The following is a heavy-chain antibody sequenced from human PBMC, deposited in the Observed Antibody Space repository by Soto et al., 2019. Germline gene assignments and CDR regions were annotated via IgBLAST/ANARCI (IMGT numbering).Heavy chain of an antibody. Sequence: EVQLVESGGGLVQPGRSLRLSCAASGLDFSTYWMQWVRQAPGKGLVWVSRISGGGGTTYADSVEGRFTISRDNANNIVYLQMNSLTEEDTAMYYCIRASGVAGTGEYFWGQGTLVTVSS. V-gene: IGHV3-74*02. CDR2: ISGGGGT. CDR1: GLDFSTYW. CDR3: IRASGVAGTGEYF. D-gene: IGHD6-19*01. J-gene: IGHJ4*02.